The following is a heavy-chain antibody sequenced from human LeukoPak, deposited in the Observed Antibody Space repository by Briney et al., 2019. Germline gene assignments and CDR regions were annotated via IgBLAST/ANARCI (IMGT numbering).Heavy chain of an antibody. CDR3: ARDDKNWFDP. V-gene: IGHV1-8*02. D-gene: IGHD3-22*01. CDR2: INPNSGNT. Sequence: ASVKVSCKASGYTFTGYYMHWVRQAPGQGLEWMGWINPNSGNTGYAQKFQGRVTMTRNTSISTAYMELSSLRSEDTAVYYCARDDKNWFDPWGQGTLVTVSS. CDR1: GYTFTGYY. J-gene: IGHJ5*02.